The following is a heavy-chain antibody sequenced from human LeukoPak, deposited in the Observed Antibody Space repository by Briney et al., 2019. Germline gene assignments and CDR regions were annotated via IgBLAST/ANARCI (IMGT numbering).Heavy chain of an antibody. J-gene: IGHJ4*02. CDR1: GFSFTNFW. CDR3: ARGDAFSGDH. Sequence: GGSLRLSCAVSGFSFTNFWMSRVRQAPGRGLEWVANIHPEGNEKYHVESVKGRFTISRDNTKNLLFLQMNGLRVKDTAVYYCARGDAFSGDHWGQGTLVTVSS. V-gene: IGHV3-7*04. CDR2: IHPEGNEK.